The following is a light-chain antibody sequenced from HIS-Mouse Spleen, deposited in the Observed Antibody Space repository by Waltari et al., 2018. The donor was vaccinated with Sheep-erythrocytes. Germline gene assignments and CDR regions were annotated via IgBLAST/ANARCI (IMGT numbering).Light chain of an antibody. CDR2: WAS. J-gene: IGKJ1*01. V-gene: IGKV4-1*01. Sequence: DIVMTQSPDSLAVSLGERATINCKSSQSVLYSSNNKNYLAWYQQKPGQPPKLLIYWASSRESGVPNRFSGSGSWTYFTLTISSLQAEDVAVYYCQQYYSTPPTFGQGTKVEIK. CDR1: QSVLYSSNNKNY. CDR3: QQYYSTPPT.